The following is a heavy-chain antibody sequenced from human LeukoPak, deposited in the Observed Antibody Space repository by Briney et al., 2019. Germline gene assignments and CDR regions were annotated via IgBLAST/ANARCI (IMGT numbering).Heavy chain of an antibody. J-gene: IGHJ5*02. CDR2: IKEDGSEI. V-gene: IGHV3-7*01. D-gene: IGHD6-19*01. CDR3: AREGSGRYVGTGAQS. CDR1: GFTFSSYW. Sequence: GGSLRLSCEASGFTFSSYWMSWVRQAPGKGLEWVANIKEDGSEIHYVDSVKGRFTISGDNAKNSVYLQMNSLRAEDTSVYYCAREGSGRYVGTGAQSWGQGTLVTVSS.